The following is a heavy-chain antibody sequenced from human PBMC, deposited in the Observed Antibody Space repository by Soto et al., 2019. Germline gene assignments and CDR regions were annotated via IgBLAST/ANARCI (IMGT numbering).Heavy chain of an antibody. Sequence: GGSLRLSCAASGFTFSAYAMAWVRQAPGKGLEWVAVIWYDGSNKYYADSVKGRFTISRDNSKNTLYLQMNSLRAEDTAVYYCARDLVVTSVFDYWGQGTLVTVSS. J-gene: IGHJ4*02. D-gene: IGHD3-22*01. CDR2: IWYDGSNK. CDR3: ARDLVVTSVFDY. V-gene: IGHV3-33*08. CDR1: GFTFSAYA.